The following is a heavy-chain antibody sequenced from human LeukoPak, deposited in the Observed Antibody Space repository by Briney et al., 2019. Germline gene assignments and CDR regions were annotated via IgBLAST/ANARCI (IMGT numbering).Heavy chain of an antibody. D-gene: IGHD2-2*01. V-gene: IGHV1-24*01. CDR3: ATDRPSSAKVGPRGYYYYYMDV. CDR1: GYSLTELP. J-gene: IGHJ6*03. CDR2: FDPEDGET. Sequence: ASVKVSCKVSGYSLTELPMHWVRQAPGKRIEWMGGFDPEDGETIYAQTLQGRVTMTEDTSTDTAYMELSSLRSEGTAVYYCATDRPSSAKVGPRGYYYYYMDVWGKGTTVTVSS.